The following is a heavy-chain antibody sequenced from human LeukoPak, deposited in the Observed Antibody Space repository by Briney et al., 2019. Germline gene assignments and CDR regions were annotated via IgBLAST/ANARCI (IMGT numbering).Heavy chain of an antibody. D-gene: IGHD3-10*01. J-gene: IGHJ4*02. V-gene: IGHV4-34*01. CDR1: GGSFSGYY. Sequence: SETLSLTCAVYGGSFSGYYWSWIRQPPGKGLEWIGEINHSGSTNYNPSLKSRDTISVDTSKNQFSLKLSSVTAADTAVYYCARGGYGSGSYYNRLLDYWGQGTLVTVSS. CDR3: ARGGYGSGSYYNRLLDY. CDR2: INHSGST.